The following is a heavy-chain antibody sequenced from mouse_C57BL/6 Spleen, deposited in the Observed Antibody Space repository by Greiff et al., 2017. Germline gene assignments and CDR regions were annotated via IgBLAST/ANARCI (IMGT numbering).Heavy chain of an antibody. D-gene: IGHD2-4*01. J-gene: IGHJ4*01. V-gene: IGHV5-4*01. CDR3: ARDPGGYDYDGVSAMDY. Sequence: EVKVVESGGGLVKPGGSLKLSCAASGFTFSSYAMSWVRQTPEKRLEWVATISDGGSYTYYPDNVKGRFTISRDNAKNNLYLQMSHLKSEDTAMYYWARDPGGYDYDGVSAMDYWGQGTSVTVSS. CDR1: GFTFSSYA. CDR2: ISDGGSYT.